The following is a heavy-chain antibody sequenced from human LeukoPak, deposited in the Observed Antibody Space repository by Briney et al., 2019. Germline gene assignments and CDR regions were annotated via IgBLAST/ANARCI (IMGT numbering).Heavy chain of an antibody. CDR3: ARDVGYCSSTSCLYYYGMDV. D-gene: IGHD2-2*01. Sequence: SVKVSCKASGGTFSSYAISWVRQAPGQGLEWMGGIIPIFGTANYAQKFQGRVTITADESTSTAYMELSSLRSEDTAVYYCARDVGYCSSTSCLYYYGMDVWGQGTTVPSP. CDR1: GGTFSSYA. J-gene: IGHJ6*02. CDR2: IIPIFGTA. V-gene: IGHV1-69*13.